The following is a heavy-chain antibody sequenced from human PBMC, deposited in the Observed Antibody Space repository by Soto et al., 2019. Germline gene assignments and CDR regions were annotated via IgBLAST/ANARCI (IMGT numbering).Heavy chain of an antibody. J-gene: IGHJ6*02. CDR1: GFTFSSYG. V-gene: IGHV3-30*18. D-gene: IGHD1-20*01. CDR2: ISYDGSNK. Sequence: HPGWSQRISCAACGFTFSSYGMHWVRQAPGKGLEWVAVISYDGSNKYYADSVKGRFTISRDNSKNTLYLQMNSLRAEDTAVYYCAKNPVYNWNGTQPPACYGYYGVDVSGHRSSVSVSS. CDR3: AKNPVYNWNGTQPPACYGYYGVDV.